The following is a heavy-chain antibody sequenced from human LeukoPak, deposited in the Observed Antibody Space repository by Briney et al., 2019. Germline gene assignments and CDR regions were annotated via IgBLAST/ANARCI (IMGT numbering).Heavy chain of an antibody. CDR1: GFTFSNAW. J-gene: IGHJ4*02. Sequence: GGSLRLSCAASGFTFSNAWMSWVRQAPGKGLEWVSVIYSGGSTYYADSVKGQFTISRHNSKNMLYLQMNSLRAEDTAVYYCARADGYFDYWGQGTLVTVSS. D-gene: IGHD4-17*01. CDR2: IYSGGST. V-gene: IGHV3-53*04. CDR3: ARADGYFDY.